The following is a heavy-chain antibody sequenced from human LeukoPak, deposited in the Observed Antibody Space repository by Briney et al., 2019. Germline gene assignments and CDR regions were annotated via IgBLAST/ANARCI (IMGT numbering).Heavy chain of an antibody. Sequence: ASVKVSCKAAGYTFSNFGINWVRQATGQGLEWMGWMNPNSGNTGYGQSFQGRITMTRDISIGTAYMELSNLTSEDTAIYYCTRGSSGRRDNWGEGTLVTVSA. CDR2: MNPNSGNT. CDR3: TRGSSGRRDN. CDR1: GYTFSNFG. D-gene: IGHD6-19*01. V-gene: IGHV1-8*01. J-gene: IGHJ4*02.